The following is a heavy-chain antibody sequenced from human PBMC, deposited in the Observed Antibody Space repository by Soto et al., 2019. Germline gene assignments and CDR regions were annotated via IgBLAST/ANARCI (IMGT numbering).Heavy chain of an antibody. Sequence: QVQLVESGGGVVQPGRSLRLSCAASGFTFSSYDMHWVRQAPGKGLEWVAVISYDGSNKYYADSVKGRFTISRDNSKNTLYLHMNSLRAEATAVYYCAITPSRVLIAVAGILDYWGQGTLVTVSS. CDR3: AITPSRVLIAVAGILDY. J-gene: IGHJ4*02. CDR2: ISYDGSNK. CDR1: GFTFSSYD. D-gene: IGHD6-19*01. V-gene: IGHV3-30-3*01.